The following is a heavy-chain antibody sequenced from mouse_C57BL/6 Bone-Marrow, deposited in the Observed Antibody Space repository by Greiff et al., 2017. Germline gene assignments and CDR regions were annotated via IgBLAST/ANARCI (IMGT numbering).Heavy chain of an antibody. V-gene: IGHV1-50*01. CDR3: ASGYYGIAMDY. Sequence: QVQLQQPGAELVKPGASVKLSCKASGYTFTSYWMQWVKQRPGQGLEWIGEIDPSASYTNYNQKFKGKATLTVDTSSSTAYMQLISLTSEDSAGYCWASGYYGIAMDYWGRGTAVTVTA. D-gene: IGHD2-3*01. CDR2: IDPSASYT. CDR1: GYTFTSYW. J-gene: IGHJ4*01.